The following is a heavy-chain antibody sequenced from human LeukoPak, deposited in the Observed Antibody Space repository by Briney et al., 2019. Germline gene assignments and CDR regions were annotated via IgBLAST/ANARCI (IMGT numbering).Heavy chain of an antibody. V-gene: IGHV1-24*01. J-gene: IGHJ4*02. CDR2: FDPEDGET. CDR3: ATGHLYYDFWSGYYTLYY. Sequence: ASVKVSCKVSGYTLIELSMHWVRQAPGKGLEWMGGFDPEDGETIYAQKFQGRVTMTEDTSTDTAYMELSSLRSEDTAVYYCATGHLYYDFWSGYYTLYYWGQGTPVTVSS. CDR1: GYTLIELS. D-gene: IGHD3-3*01.